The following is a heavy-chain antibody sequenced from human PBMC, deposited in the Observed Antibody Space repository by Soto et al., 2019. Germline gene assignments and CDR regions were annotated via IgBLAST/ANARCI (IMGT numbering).Heavy chain of an antibody. CDR3: AKTIVEASTDY. Sequence: GGSLRLSCASSGFTFRSYAMNLVRQAPGKGLEWVSVISSNGFSTYYADSVKGRFTISRDNSKNTLYLQMNSLGAEDAAVYYCAKTIVEASTDYWGQGTLVTVSS. J-gene: IGHJ4*02. D-gene: IGHD1-26*01. CDR1: GFTFRSYA. V-gene: IGHV3-23*01. CDR2: ISSNGFST.